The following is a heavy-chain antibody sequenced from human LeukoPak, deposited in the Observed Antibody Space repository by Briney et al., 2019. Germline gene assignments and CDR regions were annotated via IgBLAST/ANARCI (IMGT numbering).Heavy chain of an antibody. CDR3: ARHRSGWLQSSFDY. CDR2: IYHSGST. D-gene: IGHD5-24*01. CDR1: GSSISSSIW. Sequence: PSETLSLTCAVSGSSISSSIWWTWVRQPPGKGLEWIGEIYHSGSTNYNPSLKSRVTISVDKSKNQFSLKLSSVTAADTAVYYCARHRSGWLQSSFDYWGQGTLVTVSS. V-gene: IGHV4-4*02. J-gene: IGHJ4*02.